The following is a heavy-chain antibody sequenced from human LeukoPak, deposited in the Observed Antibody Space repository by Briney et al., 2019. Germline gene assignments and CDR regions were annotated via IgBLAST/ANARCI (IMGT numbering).Heavy chain of an antibody. D-gene: IGHD2-15*01. Sequence: GGSLRLSCAASGFTFSSYAMHWVRQATGKGLEYVSAISSSGGSTYYANSVKGRFTISRDNSKNTLYLQMGSLRAEDMAVYYCARDQGSPGYCSGGSCPIGYWGQGTLVTVSS. CDR3: ARDQGSPGYCSGGSCPIGY. V-gene: IGHV3-64*01. CDR2: ISSSGGST. J-gene: IGHJ4*02. CDR1: GFTFSSYA.